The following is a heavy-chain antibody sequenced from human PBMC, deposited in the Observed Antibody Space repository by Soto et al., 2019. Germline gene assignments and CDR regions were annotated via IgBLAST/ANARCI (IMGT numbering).Heavy chain of an antibody. CDR1: GFTFSSYS. D-gene: IGHD3-10*02. CDR3: ASDPRYDRGYYFDY. CDR2: ISSSSSYI. V-gene: IGHV3-21*01. Sequence: ESGGGLVKPGGSLRLSCAASGFTFSSYSMNWVRQAPGKGLEWVSSISSSSSYIYYADSVKGRFTISRDNAKNSLYLQMNSLRAEDTAVYYCASDPRYDRGYYFDYWGQGTLVTVSS. J-gene: IGHJ4*02.